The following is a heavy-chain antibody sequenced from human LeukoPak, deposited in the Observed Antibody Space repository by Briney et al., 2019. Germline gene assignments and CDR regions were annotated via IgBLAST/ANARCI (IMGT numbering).Heavy chain of an antibody. CDR2: ISGSGGST. V-gene: IGHV3-23*01. CDR1: GFTFSSYA. Sequence: PGGSLRLSCAVSGFTFSSYAMSWVRQAPGKGLEWVSAISGSGGSTYYADSVKGRFTISRDNSKNTLYLQMNSLRAEDTAVYYCAKDRAAAGYFDYWGQGTLVTVSS. J-gene: IGHJ4*02. CDR3: AKDRAAAGYFDY. D-gene: IGHD6-13*01.